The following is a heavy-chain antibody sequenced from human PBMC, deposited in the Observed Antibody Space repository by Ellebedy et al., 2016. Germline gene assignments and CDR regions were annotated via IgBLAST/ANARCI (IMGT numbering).Heavy chain of an antibody. CDR3: RQGHYANY. CDR2: MRGDGAKT. D-gene: IGHD4-17*01. V-gene: IGHV3-23*01. CDR1: GFIVSSCF. J-gene: IGHJ4*02. Sequence: GGSLRLXCAPSGFIVSSCFMSWVRQAPGKGLEWVSTMRGDGAKTHLADSVKGRFTMSRDIPKNTVYLQMNRLRAEDTAVYYCRQGHYANYWGQGTLVTVSS.